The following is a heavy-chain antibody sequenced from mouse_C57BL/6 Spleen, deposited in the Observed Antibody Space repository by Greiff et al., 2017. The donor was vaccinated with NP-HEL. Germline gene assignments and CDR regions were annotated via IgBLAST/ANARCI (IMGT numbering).Heavy chain of an antibody. CDR1: GYTFTDYY. Sequence: QVQLKESGAELVRPGASVKLSCKASGYTFTDYYINWVKQRPGQGLEWIARIYPGSGNTYYNEKFKGKATLTAEKSSSTAYMQLSSLTSEDSAVYCCARENYGKGAMDYWGQGTSVTVSS. CDR3: ARENYGKGAMDY. J-gene: IGHJ4*01. V-gene: IGHV1-76*01. D-gene: IGHD1-1*01. CDR2: IYPGSGNT.